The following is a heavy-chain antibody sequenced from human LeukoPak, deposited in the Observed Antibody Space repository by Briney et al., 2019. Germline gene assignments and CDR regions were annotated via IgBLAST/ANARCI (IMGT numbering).Heavy chain of an antibody. D-gene: IGHD3-3*01. CDR2: ISGSGGST. Sequence: PGGSLRLSCAASGFIFSSYAMSWVRQAPGKGLEWVSAISGSGGSTCYADSVKGRFTISRDNSKNTLYLQMNSLRAEDTAVYYCAKVFYDFWSGYYDYWGQGTLVTVSS. J-gene: IGHJ4*02. CDR1: GFIFSSYA. CDR3: AKVFYDFWSGYYDY. V-gene: IGHV3-23*01.